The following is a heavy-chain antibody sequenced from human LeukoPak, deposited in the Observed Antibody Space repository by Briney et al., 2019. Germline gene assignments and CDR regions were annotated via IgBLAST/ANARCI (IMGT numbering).Heavy chain of an antibody. Sequence: PGGSLRLSCAASGFTFSSYAMSWVRQAPGKGLEWVSAISGSGGSTYYADSVKGRFTISRDNSKNTLYLQMNSLRAEDTAVYYCAKDCSITIFGVVNDAFDIWGQGTMVTVSS. J-gene: IGHJ3*02. D-gene: IGHD3-3*01. V-gene: IGHV3-23*01. CDR2: ISGSGGST. CDR3: AKDCSITIFGVVNDAFDI. CDR1: GFTFSSYA.